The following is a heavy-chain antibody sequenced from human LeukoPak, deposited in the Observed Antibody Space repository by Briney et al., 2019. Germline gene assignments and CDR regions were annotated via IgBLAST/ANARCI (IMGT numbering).Heavy chain of an antibody. J-gene: IGHJ4*02. Sequence: SETLSLTCTVSGGSISSDYWSWIRQPPGKGLEWIGWISYSGSTTYNPSLKTRVTISLDTSKNQFSLKLSSVTAADTAVYYCARQASCSGTSCYPFDYWGQGTLVTVSS. D-gene: IGHD2-2*01. CDR3: ARQASCSGTSCYPFDY. V-gene: IGHV4-59*08. CDR1: GGSISSDY. CDR2: ISYSGST.